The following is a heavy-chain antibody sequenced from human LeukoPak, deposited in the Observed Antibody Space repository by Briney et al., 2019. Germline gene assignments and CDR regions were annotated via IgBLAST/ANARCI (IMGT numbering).Heavy chain of an antibody. J-gene: IGHJ4*02. D-gene: IGHD6-19*01. CDR3: AGSGWYGAWGLQDY. V-gene: IGHV4-34*01. CDR1: GGSFSGYY. CDR2: INHSGST. Sequence: PSETLSLTCAVYGGSFSGYYWSWIRQPPGKGLEWIGEINHSGSTNYNPSLKSRVTISVDTSKNQFSLKLSSVTAADTAVYYCAGSGWYGAWGLQDYWGQGTLVTVSS.